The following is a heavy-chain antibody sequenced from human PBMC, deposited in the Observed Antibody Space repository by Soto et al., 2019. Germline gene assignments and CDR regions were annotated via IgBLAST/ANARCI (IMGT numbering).Heavy chain of an antibody. V-gene: IGHV4-34*01. D-gene: IGHD3-3*01. CDR3: ARNEWLRRWFDP. Sequence: PSETLSLTCAVYGGSFGGYYWSWIRQAPGKGLEWIGEINHSGSTNYNPSLKSRVTISVDTSKNQFSLKLSSVTAADTAVYYCARNEWLRRWFDPWGQGTLVTVSS. J-gene: IGHJ5*02. CDR1: GGSFGGYY. CDR2: INHSGST.